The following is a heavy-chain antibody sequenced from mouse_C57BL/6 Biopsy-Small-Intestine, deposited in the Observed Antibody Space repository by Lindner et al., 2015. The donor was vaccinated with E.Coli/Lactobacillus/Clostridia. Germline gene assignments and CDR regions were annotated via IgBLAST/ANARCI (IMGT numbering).Heavy chain of an antibody. CDR2: FYPGSGDI. D-gene: IGHD1-1*01. Sequence: VQLQESGAELVKPGASVKLSCKASGYTFTEYTIHWVKQRSGQGLEWIGWFYPGSGDIKYNERFKDKATLTADKSSSTVYTELSRLTSEDSAVYFCARQYYGRAMDYWGQGTSVTVSS. CDR3: ARQYYGRAMDY. J-gene: IGHJ4*01. V-gene: IGHV1-62-2*01. CDR1: GYTFTEYT.